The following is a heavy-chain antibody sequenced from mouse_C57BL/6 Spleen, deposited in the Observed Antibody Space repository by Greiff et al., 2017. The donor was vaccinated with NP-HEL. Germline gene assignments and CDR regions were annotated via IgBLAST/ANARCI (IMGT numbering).Heavy chain of an antibody. D-gene: IGHD1-1*01. J-gene: IGHJ1*03. CDR3: ARAYYGSSYRWYFDV. CDR1: GYTFTSYW. Sequence: QVQLQQPGAELVMPGASVKLSCKASGYTFTSYWMHWVKQRPGQGLEWIGEIDPSDSYTNYNQKFKGKSTLTVDKSSSTAYMQLSSLTSEDSAVYYCARAYYGSSYRWYFDVWGTGTTVTVSS. CDR2: IDPSDSYT. V-gene: IGHV1-69*01.